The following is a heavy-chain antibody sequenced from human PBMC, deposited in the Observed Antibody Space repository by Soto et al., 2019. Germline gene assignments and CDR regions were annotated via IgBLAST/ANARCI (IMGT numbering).Heavy chain of an antibody. CDR2: IWYDGSNK. D-gene: IGHD5-18*01. V-gene: IGHV3-33*01. J-gene: IGHJ4*02. CDR3: AREGRGYSYGLDY. Sequence: QVQLVESGGGVVQPGRSLRLSCAASGFTFSSYGMHWVRQAPGKGLEWVAVIWYDGSNKYYADSVKGRFTISRDNSKNTMYLQMNSLSAEDTAVYYCAREGRGYSYGLDYWGQGTLVTVSS. CDR1: GFTFSSYG.